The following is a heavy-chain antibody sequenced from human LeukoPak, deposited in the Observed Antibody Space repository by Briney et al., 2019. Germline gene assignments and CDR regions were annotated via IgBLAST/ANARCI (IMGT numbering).Heavy chain of an antibody. Sequence: SETLSLTCTVSGGSISSFYWSWIRQPAGKGLEWIGRIYTSGNTNYNPSLKSRVTMSVDTSKNQFSLKLSSVTAADTAVYYCAKDRVAVAAAFDYWGQGTLVTVSS. J-gene: IGHJ4*02. CDR1: GGSISSFY. CDR2: IYTSGNT. V-gene: IGHV4-4*07. CDR3: AKDRVAVAAAFDY. D-gene: IGHD6-19*01.